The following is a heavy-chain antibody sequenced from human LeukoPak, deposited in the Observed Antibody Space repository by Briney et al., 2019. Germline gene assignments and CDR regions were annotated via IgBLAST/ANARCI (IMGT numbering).Heavy chain of an antibody. V-gene: IGHV1-2*02. CDR1: GYTFTGYY. Sequence: ASVKVSCKASGYTFTGYYVHWVRQAPGQGLEWMGWINPNSGGTNYAQKFQGRVTMTGDTSISTAYMELSRLRSDDTAVYYCARDDCSSTSCYTLDYWGQGTLVTVSS. D-gene: IGHD2-2*02. CDR3: ARDDCSSTSCYTLDY. CDR2: INPNSGGT. J-gene: IGHJ4*02.